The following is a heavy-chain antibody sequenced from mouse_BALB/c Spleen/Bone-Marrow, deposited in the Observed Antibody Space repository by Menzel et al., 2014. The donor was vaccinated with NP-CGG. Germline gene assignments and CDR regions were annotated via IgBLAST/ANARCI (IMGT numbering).Heavy chain of an antibody. CDR3: ATGTFAY. Sequence: EVMLVESGGGLVQPGGSLKLSCAASGFTFSSYTMSWVRQTPEKRLEWVAYISNGGGSTYYPDTVKGRFTISRDNAKNTLYLQMSSLKSEDTATYYCATGTFAYWGQGTLVTVSA. J-gene: IGHJ3*01. V-gene: IGHV5-12-2*01. CDR2: ISNGGGST. CDR1: GFTFSSYT. D-gene: IGHD4-1*01.